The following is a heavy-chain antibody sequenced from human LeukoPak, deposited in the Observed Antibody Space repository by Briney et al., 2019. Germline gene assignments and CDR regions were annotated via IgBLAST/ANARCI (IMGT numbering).Heavy chain of an antibody. CDR2: IYYSESS. V-gene: IGHV4-61*01. Sequence: SETLSLTCTVSGGSVSSGTYYCSWVRQPPGKELEWIGYIYYSESSNYNPSLKSRVTISVDTSKNQFSLKLSSVTAADTVVYYRARAGTLGGFDYWGQGTLVTVSS. CDR1: GGSVSSGTYY. J-gene: IGHJ4*02. CDR3: ARAGTLGGFDY. D-gene: IGHD1-26*01.